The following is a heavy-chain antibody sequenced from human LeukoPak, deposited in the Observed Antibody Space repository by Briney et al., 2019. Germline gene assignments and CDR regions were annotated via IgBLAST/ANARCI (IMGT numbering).Heavy chain of an antibody. Sequence: GGSLGLSCAASGFTFDDYAMHWVRQAPGKGLEWVSGISWNSGSIGYADSVKGRFTISRDNAKNSLYLQMNSLRAEDTALYYCAKDVTRAVAVTLFDYWGQGTLVTVSS. J-gene: IGHJ4*02. D-gene: IGHD6-19*01. CDR1: GFTFDDYA. CDR2: ISWNSGSI. CDR3: AKDVTRAVAVTLFDY. V-gene: IGHV3-9*01.